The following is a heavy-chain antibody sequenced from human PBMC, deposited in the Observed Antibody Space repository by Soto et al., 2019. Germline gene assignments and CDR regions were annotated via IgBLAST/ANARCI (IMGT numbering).Heavy chain of an antibody. Sequence: SRPTLVNPTQPLTLTCTFPGSSISTNEAAVGWIRQPPGEALEWLAHIYWNDDKRYSPSLKSRLTITKDASKSQVVLTMTNMDPVDTVKYYCANISTNSWFAPWGQGTLVTVSS. CDR3: ANISTNSWFAP. J-gene: IGHJ5*02. CDR1: GSSISTNEAA. D-gene: IGHD4-4*01. V-gene: IGHV2-5*01. CDR2: IYWNDDK.